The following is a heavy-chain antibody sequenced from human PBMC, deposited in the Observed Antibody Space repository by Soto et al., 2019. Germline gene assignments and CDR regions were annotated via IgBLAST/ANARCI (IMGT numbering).Heavy chain of an antibody. Sequence: SETLSLTCAVYGGSFGGYYWSWIRQPPGKGLEWIGEINHNGSTNYNPSLKNRVTISVDTYKNQFSLKLSSVPAADTAVYYCARGLYNFGNGSPERGFMGDGGQGTMVTVSS. CDR1: GGSFGGYY. CDR2: INHNGST. CDR3: ARGLYNFGNGSPERGFMGD. J-gene: IGHJ3*01. D-gene: IGHD3-3*01. V-gene: IGHV4-34*01.